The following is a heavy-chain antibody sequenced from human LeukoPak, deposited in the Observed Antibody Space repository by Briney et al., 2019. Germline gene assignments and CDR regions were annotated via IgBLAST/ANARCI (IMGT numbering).Heavy chain of an antibody. V-gene: IGHV3-73*01. CDR2: IRSKANSYAT. D-gene: IGHD5-18*01. CDR3: TRPAPIQLWFYDAFDI. CDR1: GFTFSGSA. J-gene: IGHJ3*02. Sequence: GGSLRLSCAASGFTFSGSAMHWVRQASGKGLEWVGRIRSKANSYATAYAASVKGRFTISRDDSKNTAYLQMNSLKTEDTAVYYCTRPAPIQLWFYDAFDIWGQGTMVTVSS.